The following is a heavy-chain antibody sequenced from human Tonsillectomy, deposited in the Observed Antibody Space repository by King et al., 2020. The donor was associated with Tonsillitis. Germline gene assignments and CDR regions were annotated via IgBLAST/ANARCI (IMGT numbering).Heavy chain of an antibody. V-gene: IGHV4-38-2*02. J-gene: IGHJ5*02. CDR3: ARSWLWDAPSWFDP. Sequence: QLQESGPGLVKPSETLSLTCTVSGYSISSGYYWGWIRQPPGKGLEWIGSIYHSGSTYYNPSLKCRVTISVDTSKNQFSLKLGSVTAADTAVYYCARSWLWDAPSWFDPWGQGTLVTVSS. CDR1: GYSISSGYY. CDR2: IYHSGST. D-gene: IGHD5-24*01.